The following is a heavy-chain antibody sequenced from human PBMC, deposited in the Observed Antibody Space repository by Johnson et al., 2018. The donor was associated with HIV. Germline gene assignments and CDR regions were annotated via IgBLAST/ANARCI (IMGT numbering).Heavy chain of an antibody. J-gene: IGHJ3*02. CDR3: ARGGLYIQFLAFDAFDI. CDR2: LSGTGDST. D-gene: IGHD4-11*01. CDR1: GFTFSSYA. Sequence: VQLVESGGGLVQPGGSLRLSCAASGFTFSSYAMSWVRQAPGKGLEWVSALSGTGDSTYYADSVKGRFTISRDNSKNTLYLQMNSLRPEDTAVYFCARGGLYIQFLAFDAFDIWGQGTMVTVSS. V-gene: IGHV3-23*04.